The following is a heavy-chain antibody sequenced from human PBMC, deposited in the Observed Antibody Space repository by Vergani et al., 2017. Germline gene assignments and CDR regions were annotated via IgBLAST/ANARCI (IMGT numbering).Heavy chain of an antibody. CDR1: GGSISSYY. V-gene: IGHV4-59*01. J-gene: IGHJ3*02. CDR2: IYYSGST. Sequence: QVQLQESGPGLVKPSETLSLTCTVSGGSISSYYWSWIRQPPGKGLEWIGYIYYSGSTNYNPSLKSRVTISGDTSKNQFSLKLSSVTAADTAVYYCARDVSYSSSWYGDAFDIWGQGTMVTVSS. D-gene: IGHD6-13*01. CDR3: ARDVSYSSSWYGDAFDI.